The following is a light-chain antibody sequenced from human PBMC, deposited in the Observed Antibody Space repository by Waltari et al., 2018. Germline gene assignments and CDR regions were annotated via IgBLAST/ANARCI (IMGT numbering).Light chain of an antibody. V-gene: IGKV3-20*01. Sequence: EIVLTQSPGPLSLSPGERATLSCRASQSVSSSYLAWYQQKPGQAPRLLIYGASSRATGIPDRFSGSGSGTDFTLTISRLEPEDFAVYYCQQYGSSLGYTFGQGTKLEIK. CDR3: QQYGSSLGYT. CDR1: QSVSSSY. J-gene: IGKJ2*01. CDR2: GAS.